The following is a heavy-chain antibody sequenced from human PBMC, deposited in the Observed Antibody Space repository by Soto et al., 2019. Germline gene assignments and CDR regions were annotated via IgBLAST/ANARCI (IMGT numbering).Heavy chain of an antibody. D-gene: IGHD3-22*01. CDR1: GASISGNGFL. J-gene: IGHJ4*02. CDR2: IFYSEST. Sequence: SETLSLTCTVSGASISGNGFLWAWIRQPPGKGLEWMGSIFYSESTYYNPSLESRVTISVDTSKNQFSLKLNSVTAADTAVYYCARKRSGSFGEFHYWGQGTLVTVSS. CDR3: ARKRSGSFGEFHY. V-gene: IGHV4-39*01.